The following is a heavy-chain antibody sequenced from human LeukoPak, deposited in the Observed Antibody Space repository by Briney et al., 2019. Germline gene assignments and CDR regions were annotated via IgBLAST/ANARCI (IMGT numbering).Heavy chain of an antibody. CDR1: GFTFGSYA. J-gene: IGHJ4*02. D-gene: IGHD3-10*01. CDR2: ISGSGGSR. V-gene: IGHV3-23*01. Sequence: PGGSLRLSCAASGFTFGSYAMSWVRQAPGKGLEWVSAISGSGGSRYYADSVKGRFTISRDNSKNTLYLQMNSLRAEDTAVYYCATDHKSLLWFGELVGGPYFDYWGQGTLVTVSS. CDR3: ATDHKSLLWFGELVGGPYFDY.